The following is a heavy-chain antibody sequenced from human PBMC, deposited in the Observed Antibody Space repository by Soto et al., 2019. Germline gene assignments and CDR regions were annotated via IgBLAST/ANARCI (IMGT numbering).Heavy chain of an antibody. V-gene: IGHV1-3*01. J-gene: IGHJ6*03. D-gene: IGHD2-8*01. CDR1: GYTFTSYA. CDR3: ARNLGYCTNGVCLPLYYYYMDV. Sequence: ASVKVSCKASGYTFTSYAMHWVRQAPGQRLEWMGRINAGNGNTKYSQKFQGRVTITRDTSASTAYMELSSLRSEDTAVYYCARNLGYCTNGVCLPLYYYYMDVWGKGTTVTVSS. CDR2: INAGNGNT.